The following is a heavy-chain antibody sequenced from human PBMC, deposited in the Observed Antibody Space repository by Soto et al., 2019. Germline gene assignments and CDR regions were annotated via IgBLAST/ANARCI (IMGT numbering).Heavy chain of an antibody. CDR3: ARAWAGYCSGGSCYWRDYYYHYGMDV. CDR2: IIPIFGTA. D-gene: IGHD2-15*01. V-gene: IGHV1-69*01. J-gene: IGHJ6*02. Sequence: SVKVSCKASGGTFSSYAISWVRQAPVQGLEWMGGIIPIFGTANYAQKFQGRVTITADESTSTAYMELSSLRSEDTAVYYCARAWAGYCSGGSCYWRDYYYHYGMDVWGQGTTVTVSS. CDR1: GGTFSSYA.